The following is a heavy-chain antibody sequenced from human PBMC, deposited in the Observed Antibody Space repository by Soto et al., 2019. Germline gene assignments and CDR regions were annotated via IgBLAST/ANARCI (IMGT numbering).Heavy chain of an antibody. V-gene: IGHV3-15*07. D-gene: IGHD2-15*01. Sequence: SVSNAWMNWVRQAPGKGLEWVGRIKSKTDGGTTDYAAPVKGRFTISRDDSKNTLYLQMNSLKTEDTAVYYCTTDVVVDAFVIWGQGTMVTVSS. J-gene: IGHJ3*02. CDR1: SVSNAW. CDR2: IKSKTDGGTT. CDR3: TTDVVVDAFVI.